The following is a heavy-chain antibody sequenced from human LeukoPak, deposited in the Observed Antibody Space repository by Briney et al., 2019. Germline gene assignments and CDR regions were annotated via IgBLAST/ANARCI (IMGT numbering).Heavy chain of an antibody. CDR1: GGTFSSYA. CDR3: ASWYDSSGYISRSYFDY. Sequence: SVKVCCKASGGTFSSYAISWVRQAPGQGLEWMGGIIPIFGTANYAQKFHGRVTITADESTSTAYMELSSLRSEDTAVYYCASWYDSSGYISRSYFDYWGQGTLVTVSS. D-gene: IGHD3-22*01. CDR2: IIPIFGTA. J-gene: IGHJ4*02. V-gene: IGHV1-69*13.